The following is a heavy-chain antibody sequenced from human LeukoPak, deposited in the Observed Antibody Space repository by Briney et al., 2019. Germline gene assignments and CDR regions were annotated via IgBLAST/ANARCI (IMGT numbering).Heavy chain of an antibody. CDR3: AKSYYGSGSYPVPWFDP. J-gene: IGHJ5*02. Sequence: PGGSLRLSCAASGFTFSTYTMNWVRQAPGKGLEWVSVIYSGGSTYYADSVKGRFTISRDNSKNTLYLQMNSLRAEDTAVYYCAKSYYGSGSYPVPWFDPWGQGTLVTVSS. V-gene: IGHV3-23*03. CDR2: IYSGGST. CDR1: GFTFSTYT. D-gene: IGHD3-10*01.